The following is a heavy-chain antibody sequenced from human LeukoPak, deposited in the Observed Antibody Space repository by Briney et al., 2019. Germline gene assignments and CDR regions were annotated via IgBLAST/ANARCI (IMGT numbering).Heavy chain of an antibody. Sequence: PGGSLRLSCAASGFTFSSYWMHWVRQAPGKGLVWVSRIKSDGSITTYADSVKGRFTISRDNSKNTLYLQMNSLRAEDTAVYYCAKDLVYYDFWSGYYKDYYYYMDVWGKGTTVTVSS. J-gene: IGHJ6*03. D-gene: IGHD3-3*01. V-gene: IGHV3-74*01. CDR3: AKDLVYYDFWSGYYKDYYYYMDV. CDR2: IKSDGSIT. CDR1: GFTFSSYW.